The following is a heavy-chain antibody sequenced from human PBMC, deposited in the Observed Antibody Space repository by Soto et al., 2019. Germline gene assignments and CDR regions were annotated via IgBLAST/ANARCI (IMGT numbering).Heavy chain of an antibody. J-gene: IGHJ4*02. CDR1: GGSFSGYY. CDR3: AIKDYYDSTIDY. CDR2: INHSGST. Sequence: SETLSLTCTVYGGSFSGYYWSWIRQPPGKGLEWIGEINHSGSTNYNPSLKSRVTISVDTSKNQFSLKLSSVTAADTAVYYCAIKDYYDSTIDYWGPGTLVTV. D-gene: IGHD3-22*01. V-gene: IGHV4-34*01.